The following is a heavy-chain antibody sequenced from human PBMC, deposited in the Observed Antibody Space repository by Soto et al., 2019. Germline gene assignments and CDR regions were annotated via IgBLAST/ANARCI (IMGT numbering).Heavy chain of an antibody. D-gene: IGHD3-3*01. CDR3: ARDKGGTYDFWSGYYKGGNYYYGMDV. J-gene: IGHJ6*02. CDR1: GYTFTSYG. V-gene: IGHV1-18*04. Sequence: ASVKVSCKASGYTFTSYGISWVRQAPGQGLEWMGWISAYNGNTNYAQKLQGRVTMTTDTSTNTAYMELRSLRSDDTAVYYCARDKGGTYDFWSGYYKGGNYYYGMDVWGPGTTVTVSS. CDR2: ISAYNGNT.